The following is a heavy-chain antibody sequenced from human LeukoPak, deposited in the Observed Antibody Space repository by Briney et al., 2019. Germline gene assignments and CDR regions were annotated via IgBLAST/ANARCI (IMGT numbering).Heavy chain of an antibody. CDR2: IIPIFGTA. V-gene: IGHV1-69*01. J-gene: IGHJ4*02. CDR1: GGTFSSYA. CDR3: ARDGGYDYGDYAQDY. D-gene: IGHD4-17*01. Sequence: SVKVSCKASGGTFSSYAISWVRQAPGQGLEWMGGIIPIFGTANYAQKFQGRVTITADESTSTAYMELSSLRSEDTAVYYCARDGGYDYGDYAQDYWGQGTLVTVSS.